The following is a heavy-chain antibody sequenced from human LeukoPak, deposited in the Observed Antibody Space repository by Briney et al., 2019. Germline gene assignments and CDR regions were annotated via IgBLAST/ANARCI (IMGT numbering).Heavy chain of an antibody. V-gene: IGHV3-30-3*01. Sequence: GGSLRLSCAASGFTFSRYPMHWVRQAPGKGLEWVAVVSNDGNSKYYADSVKGRFTISRDSSKNTLYLQMHSLRAEDTAIYYCARDQSSGWYPYWGQGTLVTVSS. CDR3: ARDQSSGWYPY. CDR1: GFTFSRYP. D-gene: IGHD6-19*01. J-gene: IGHJ4*02. CDR2: VSNDGNSK.